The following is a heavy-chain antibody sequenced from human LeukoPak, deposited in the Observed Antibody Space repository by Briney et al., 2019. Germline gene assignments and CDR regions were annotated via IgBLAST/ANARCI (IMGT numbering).Heavy chain of an antibody. Sequence: GGSLRLSCAASGFTFSSYAMSWVRQAPGKGLEWVSVISGSGGSTYYADSVKGRFTISRDNSKNTLYLQMNSLRAEDTAVYYCAKRGHYYDSSGLRYGMDVWGQGTTVTVSS. CDR3: AKRGHYYDSSGLRYGMDV. CDR2: ISGSGGST. V-gene: IGHV3-23*01. J-gene: IGHJ6*02. D-gene: IGHD3-22*01. CDR1: GFTFSSYA.